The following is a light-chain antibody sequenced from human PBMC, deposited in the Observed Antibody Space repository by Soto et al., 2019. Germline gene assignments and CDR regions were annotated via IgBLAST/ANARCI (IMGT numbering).Light chain of an antibody. CDR2: GAS. Sequence: EIVMTQSPATLSVSPGERVTLSCRASQFISNSLAWYQQRPGQPPRLLIYGASTRAAGISARFSGSGSGTEFTLTISSLQSEDFAVYYCQQRSNWPLWTFGQGTKVELK. CDR3: QQRSNWPLWT. CDR1: QFISNS. V-gene: IGKV3-15*01. J-gene: IGKJ1*01.